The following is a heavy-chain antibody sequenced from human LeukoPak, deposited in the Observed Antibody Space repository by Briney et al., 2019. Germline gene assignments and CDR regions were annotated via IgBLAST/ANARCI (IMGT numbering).Heavy chain of an antibody. CDR1: GFTFSSYA. V-gene: IGHV3-23*01. CDR3: AKSGDSGDYVSYYYYYYMDV. Sequence: GGSLRLSCAASGFTFSSYAMSWVRQAPGKGLEWASGISGSGYSTYYADSVKGRFTISRDNSKNTLYLQMNSLRAEDTAVYYCAKSGDSGDYVSYYYYYYMDVWGKGTPVTVSS. CDR2: ISGSGYST. J-gene: IGHJ6*03. D-gene: IGHD4-17*01.